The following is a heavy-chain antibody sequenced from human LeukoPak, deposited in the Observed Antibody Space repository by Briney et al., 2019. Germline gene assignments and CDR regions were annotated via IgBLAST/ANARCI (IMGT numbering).Heavy chain of an antibody. CDR1: EFTFSSYA. J-gene: IGHJ4*02. V-gene: IGHV3-23*01. Sequence: GGSLRLSCAASEFTFSSYAMSWVRQAPGKGLEWVSAISGSGGSTYYADSVKGRFTISRDNSKNTLYLQMNSLRAEDTAVYYCAKDRKGYYGSGSYYNFDYWGQGTLVTVSS. CDR2: ISGSGGST. CDR3: AKDRKGYYGSGSYYNFDY. D-gene: IGHD3-10*01.